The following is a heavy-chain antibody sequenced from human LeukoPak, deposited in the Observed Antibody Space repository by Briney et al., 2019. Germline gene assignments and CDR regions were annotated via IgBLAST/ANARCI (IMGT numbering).Heavy chain of an antibody. CDR2: MSADSATT. Sequence: GGSLRLSCAASGFNFGSYSVTWVRQAPGKGLEWVSVMSADSATTFYADSVKGRFTISRDNAKNTVFLQMSSLRAEDTALYYCARKSASGNYPLDYWGQGTLVTVSS. D-gene: IGHD3-10*01. V-gene: IGHV3-23*01. J-gene: IGHJ4*02. CDR3: ARKSASGNYPLDY. CDR1: GFNFGSYS.